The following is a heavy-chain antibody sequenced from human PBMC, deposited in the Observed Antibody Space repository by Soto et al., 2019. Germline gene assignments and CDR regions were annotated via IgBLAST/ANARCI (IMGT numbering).Heavy chain of an antibody. J-gene: IGHJ3*01. V-gene: IGHV1-69*08. CDR3: ARDRITTRGDAFDL. D-gene: IGHD3-3*01. CDR2: IIPIPDIT. CDR1: GGTFSTYI. Sequence: QVQLVQSGAEVRKPGSSVKVSCKAPGGTFSTYIISWVRQAPGQGLEWMGRIIPIPDITNYAQKFQGRVTVTANRSTSTAYMELPSLKSEDTAVNYSARDRITTRGDAFDLRSQGTMVTVSS.